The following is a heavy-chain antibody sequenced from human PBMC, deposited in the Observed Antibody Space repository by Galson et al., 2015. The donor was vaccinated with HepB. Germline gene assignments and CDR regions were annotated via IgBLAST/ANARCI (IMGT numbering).Heavy chain of an antibody. CDR2: IIPLFSAA. Sequence: SVKVSCKASGGTLSAHSFIWVRQAPGQGLEWMGGIIPLFSAANYAQKLQDRVTIIADESTSTVFTELSSLRSEDTAVYYCASGSLGGYGMDVWGQGTTVTVSS. CDR3: ASGSLGGYGMDV. D-gene: IGHD3-3*01. CDR1: GGTLSAHS. J-gene: IGHJ6*02. V-gene: IGHV1-69*13.